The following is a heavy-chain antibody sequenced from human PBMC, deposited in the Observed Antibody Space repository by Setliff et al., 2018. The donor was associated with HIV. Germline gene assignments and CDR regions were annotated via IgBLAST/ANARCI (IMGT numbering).Heavy chain of an antibody. CDR3: ARGYSVKKEFDY. Sequence: SETLSLTCTVSGDSVSSRSYYWSWIRQPPGKGLEWIGSIYYSGSTYYNPSLKSRVTISVDTSKNQFSLKLSSVTAADTAIYYCARGYSVKKEFDYWGQGTLVTVSS. J-gene: IGHJ4*02. V-gene: IGHV4-39*07. CDR2: IYYSGST. D-gene: IGHD4-4*01. CDR1: GDSVSSRSYY.